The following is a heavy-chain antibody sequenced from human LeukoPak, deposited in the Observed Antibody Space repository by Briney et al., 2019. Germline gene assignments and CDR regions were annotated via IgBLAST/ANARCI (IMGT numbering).Heavy chain of an antibody. CDR3: AREDGSGSSYYYYGMDV. CDR1: GGTFSSYA. CDR2: IIPIFGTA. Sequence: SVKVSCKASGGTFSSYAISWVRQAPGQGLEWMGGIIPIFGTANFAQKFQGRVTITADESTSTAYMELSSLRSEDTAVYYCAREDGSGSSYYYYGMDVWGQGTTVTVSS. J-gene: IGHJ6*02. V-gene: IGHV1-69*13. D-gene: IGHD3-10*01.